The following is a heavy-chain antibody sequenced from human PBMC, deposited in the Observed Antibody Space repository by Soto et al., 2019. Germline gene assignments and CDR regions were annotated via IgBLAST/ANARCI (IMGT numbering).Heavy chain of an antibody. J-gene: IGHJ4*02. CDR1: GFTFTRCS. V-gene: IGHV3-21*06. CDR2: ISSTTNYI. Sequence: GGSLRLSCAASGFTFTRCSMNWVRQAPGKGLEWVSSISSTTNYIYYGDSMKGRFTISRDNAKNSLYLEMNSLRAEDTAVYYCARESEDLTSNFDYWGQGTLVTVSS. CDR3: ARESEDLTSNFDY.